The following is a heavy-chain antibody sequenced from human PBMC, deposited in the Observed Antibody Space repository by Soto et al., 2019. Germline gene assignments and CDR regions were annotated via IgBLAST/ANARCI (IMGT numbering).Heavy chain of an antibody. V-gene: IGHV1-69*18. J-gene: IGHJ5*02. Sequence: QVQLVQSGAEVKKPGSSVKVSCQASGGTFSSYAIRWVRQAPGPGLEWMGSIIHIFGTANYAQKFQGRVTITADESTSTAYMELHSLRSEDTAVYYCARQHYGSGSYSWFDPWGQGTLVTVSS. CDR3: ARQHYGSGSYSWFDP. CDR2: IIHIFGTA. CDR1: GGTFSSYA. D-gene: IGHD3-10*01.